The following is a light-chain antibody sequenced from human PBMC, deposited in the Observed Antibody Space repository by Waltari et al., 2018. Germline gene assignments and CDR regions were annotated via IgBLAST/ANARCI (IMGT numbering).Light chain of an antibody. CDR1: SSDVGGYDH. CDR2: DVS. J-gene: IGLJ1*01. CDR3: SSHSSSSTLV. Sequence: QSALTQPASVSGSPGQSINIPCAGTSSDVGGYDHVSWYQQHPGKAPKLIIYDVSNWPSGVSYRFSGSKSGNTASLTISWLQAEDEADYYCSSHSSSSTLVFGTGTTVTVL. V-gene: IGLV2-14*03.